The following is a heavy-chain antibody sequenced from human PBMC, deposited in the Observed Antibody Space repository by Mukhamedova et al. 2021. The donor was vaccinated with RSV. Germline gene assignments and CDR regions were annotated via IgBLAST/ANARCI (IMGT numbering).Heavy chain of an antibody. D-gene: IGHD3-10*01. V-gene: IGHV4-39*01. Sequence: SLKSRVTLSIDTSKNQFSLKLTSVTAADTAFYYCARRVRGGIPFYFDDWGQGTLVTVSS. J-gene: IGHJ4*01. CDR3: ARRVRGGIPFYFDD.